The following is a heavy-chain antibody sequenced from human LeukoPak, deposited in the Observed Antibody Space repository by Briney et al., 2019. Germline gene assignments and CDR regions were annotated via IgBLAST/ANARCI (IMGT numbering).Heavy chain of an antibody. CDR2: INPSGGST. D-gene: IGHD6-19*01. CDR3: ARDVPYSSGWSYYYYYGMDV. CDR1: GYTFTSYY. Sequence: ASVKVSCKASGYTFTSYYMHWVRQAPGQGLEWMGIINPSGGSTSYAQKFQGRVTMTRDTSTSTVYMELSSLRSEDTVVYYCARDVPYSSGWSYYYYYGMDVWGQGTTVTVSS. V-gene: IGHV1-46*01. J-gene: IGHJ6*02.